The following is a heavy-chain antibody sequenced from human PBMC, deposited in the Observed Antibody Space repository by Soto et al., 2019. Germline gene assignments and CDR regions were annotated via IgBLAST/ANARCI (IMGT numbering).Heavy chain of an antibody. CDR1: GFTFSSYA. Sequence: GGSLRLSCAASGFTFSSYAMGWVRQGPGKGLEWVAVVSIGGSTHYADSVRGRFTISRDNSKNTLFLQMNSLRAEDTAIYYCAKKVNSGPGSQYFDYWGQGTLVTVSS. CDR3: AKKVNSGPGSQYFDY. CDR2: VSIGGST. J-gene: IGHJ4*02. D-gene: IGHD3-10*01. V-gene: IGHV3-23*01.